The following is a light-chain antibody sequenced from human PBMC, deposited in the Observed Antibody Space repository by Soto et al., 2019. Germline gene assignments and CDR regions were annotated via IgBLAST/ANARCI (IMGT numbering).Light chain of an antibody. CDR3: SSYTSSSNYV. V-gene: IGLV2-14*01. CDR1: SSDVGNYNY. J-gene: IGLJ1*01. Sequence: QSVLTQPASVSGSPGQSITISCTGTSSDVGNYNYVSWYQQHPAKAPKLMIFEVSNRPSGISSRFSGSKSGNTASLTISGLQAEDEADYYCSSYTSSSNYVFGTGTKATVL. CDR2: EVS.